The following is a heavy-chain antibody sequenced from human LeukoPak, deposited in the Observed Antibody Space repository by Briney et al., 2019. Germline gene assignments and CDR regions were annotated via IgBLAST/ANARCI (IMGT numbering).Heavy chain of an antibody. CDR3: ARVSSWYFDY. D-gene: IGHD6-13*01. CDR2: LYYSGST. Sequence: PSQTLSLTCTVSGGSISSGAYYWSWIRQHPGKGLEWIVFLYYSGSTYYNPSLKSRVTISVDTSKNQFSLKLSSVTAADTAVYYCARVSSWYFDYWGQGTLVTVSS. CDR1: GGSISSGAYY. V-gene: IGHV4-31*03. J-gene: IGHJ4*02.